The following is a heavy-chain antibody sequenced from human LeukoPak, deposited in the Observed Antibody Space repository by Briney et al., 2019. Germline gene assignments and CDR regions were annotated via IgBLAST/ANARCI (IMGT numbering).Heavy chain of an antibody. CDR3: ARGLSGYYGSGSYLRWFDP. Sequence: SETLSLTCAVYGGSFSGYYWSWIRQPPGKGLEWIGEINHSGSTNYNPSLKSRVTISVDTSKNPFSLKLSSVTAADTAVYYCARGLSGYYGSGSYLRWFDPWGQGTLVTVSS. D-gene: IGHD3-10*01. J-gene: IGHJ5*02. CDR2: INHSGST. CDR1: GGSFSGYY. V-gene: IGHV4-34*01.